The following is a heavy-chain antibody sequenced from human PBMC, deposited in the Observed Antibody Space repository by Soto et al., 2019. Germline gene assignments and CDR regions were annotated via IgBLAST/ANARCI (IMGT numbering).Heavy chain of an antibody. Sequence: QVPLVQSGAEVKKPGASVKVSCKVSGYTLTELSMHWVRQAPGKGLEWMGGFDPEDGETIYAQKFQGRVTMTEDTSTDTAYMELSSLRSDDTAVYYCATPSCSSTSCYGGLDAFDIWGQGTMVTVSS. D-gene: IGHD2-2*01. CDR1: GYTLTELS. V-gene: IGHV1-24*01. CDR3: ATPSCSSTSCYGGLDAFDI. CDR2: FDPEDGET. J-gene: IGHJ3*02.